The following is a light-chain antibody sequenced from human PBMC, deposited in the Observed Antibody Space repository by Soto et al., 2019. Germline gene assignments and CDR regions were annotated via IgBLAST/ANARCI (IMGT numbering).Light chain of an antibody. V-gene: IGLV2-14*01. Sequence: QSALTQPASVSGSPGQSITISCTGTSSDVGAYNYVSWYQQYPGKAPKLMIYEVSNGPSGDSNRFSGSKSGNTASLTISGLQAEDEADYYCSSYTTRATYVVGSGTKVTVL. CDR2: EVS. J-gene: IGLJ1*01. CDR3: SSYTTRATYV. CDR1: SSDVGAYNY.